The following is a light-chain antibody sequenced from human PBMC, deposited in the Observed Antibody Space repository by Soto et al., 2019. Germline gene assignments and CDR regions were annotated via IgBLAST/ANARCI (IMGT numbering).Light chain of an antibody. CDR3: QQRIIWLT. Sequence: EIVLTQSPATLSLSPGERATLSCRASQSVSTYLAWYQQRPGQAPRLLIYDASKRATGIPAKFSGSGSGTDFTLTISSLEHEDCAVYYCQQRIIWLTFGVGTKVEIK. V-gene: IGKV3-11*01. J-gene: IGKJ4*01. CDR2: DAS. CDR1: QSVSTY.